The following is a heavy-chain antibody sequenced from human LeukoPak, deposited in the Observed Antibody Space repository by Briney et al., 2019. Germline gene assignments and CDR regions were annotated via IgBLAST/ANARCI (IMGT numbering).Heavy chain of an antibody. CDR2: VSSGSSTI. CDR1: GFTFSDYY. J-gene: IGHJ4*02. Sequence: GGSLRLSCAASGFTFSDYYMSWIRQAPGKGLEWVSYVSSGSSTIYYADSVKGRFTISRDNSKNTLYLQMNSLRAEDTAVYYCAKDSVGWGRAPHDYWGQGTLVTVSS. D-gene: IGHD3-16*01. CDR3: AKDSVGWGRAPHDY. V-gene: IGHV3-11*01.